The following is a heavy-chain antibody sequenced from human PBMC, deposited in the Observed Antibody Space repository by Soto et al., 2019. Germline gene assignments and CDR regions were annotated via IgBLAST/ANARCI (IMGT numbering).Heavy chain of an antibody. V-gene: IGHV3-30*18. J-gene: IGHJ5*02. CDR1: GFTFSSYG. CDR3: AKDFSFLESMWFDP. D-gene: IGHD3-3*01. CDR2: ISYDGSNK. Sequence: PGGSLRLSCAASGFTFSSYGMHWVRQAPGKGLEWVAVISYDGSNKYYADSVKGRFTISRDNSKNTLYLQMNSLRAEDTAVYYCAKDFSFLESMWFDPWGQGTLVTVSS.